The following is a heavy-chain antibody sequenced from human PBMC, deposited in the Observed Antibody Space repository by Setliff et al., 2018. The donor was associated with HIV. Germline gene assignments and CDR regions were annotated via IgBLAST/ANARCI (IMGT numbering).Heavy chain of an antibody. CDR3: ARHWGYSYGIDY. V-gene: IGHV4-59*08. Sequence: KTSETLSLTCSVSGGSISSYYWSWIRQPPGKGLEWIGYIYYSGSTNYNPSLESRVTISVDTSKNQFSLKLSSVTSSDPAMYYCARHWGYSYGIDYWGQGIPVTVSS. J-gene: IGHJ4*02. D-gene: IGHD5-18*01. CDR2: IYYSGST. CDR1: GGSISSYY.